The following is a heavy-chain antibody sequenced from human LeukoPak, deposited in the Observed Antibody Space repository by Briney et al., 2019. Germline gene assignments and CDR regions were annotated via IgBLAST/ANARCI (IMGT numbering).Heavy chain of an antibody. D-gene: IGHD4-23*01. CDR3: VRHWVHDFGGSDWYFDL. Sequence: SETVSLICTLYGDSLSRSFWSWIRQSPGGGLEWIGYMFYGGTTNHNPSLKGRVTMSMVTSKDQFSLSLSSVTAADTAVYFCVRHWVHDFGGSDWYFDLWGRGTPV. J-gene: IGHJ2*01. V-gene: IGHV4-59*08. CDR1: GDSLSRSF. CDR2: MFYGGTT.